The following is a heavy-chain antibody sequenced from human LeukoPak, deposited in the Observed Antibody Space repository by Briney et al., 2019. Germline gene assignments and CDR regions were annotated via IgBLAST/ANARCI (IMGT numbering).Heavy chain of an antibody. CDR1: GFTFGDYA. J-gene: IGHJ4*02. CDR3: TKYSGRIDY. D-gene: IGHD5-18*01. Sequence: GGSLRLSCTSSGFTFGDYAMSWFRQAPGKGLEWVAFIRSKAYGGTTEYAASVRGRFTISRDDSKSIAYLQMNSLKTEDTAVYYCTKYSGRIDYWGQGTLVTVSS. V-gene: IGHV3-49*03. CDR2: IRSKAYGGTT.